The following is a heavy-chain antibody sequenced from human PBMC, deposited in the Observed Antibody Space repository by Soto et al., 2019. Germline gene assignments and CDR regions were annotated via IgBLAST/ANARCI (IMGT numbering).Heavy chain of an antibody. D-gene: IGHD3-10*01. J-gene: IGHJ6*02. Sequence: GGSLRLSCAASGFTFSSYGMHWVRQAPGQGLEWVAVIWYDGSNKYYADSVKGRFTISRDNSKNTLYLQMNSLRAEDTAVYYCARATTVGVRGYYGMDVWGQGTTVTVSS. V-gene: IGHV3-33*01. CDR1: GFTFSSYG. CDR2: IWYDGSNK. CDR3: ARATTVGVRGYYGMDV.